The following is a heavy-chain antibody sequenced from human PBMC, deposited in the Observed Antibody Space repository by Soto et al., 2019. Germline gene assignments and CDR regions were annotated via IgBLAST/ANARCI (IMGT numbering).Heavy chain of an antibody. Sequence: QVQLQQWGAGLLKPSEPLSLTCAVYGGSFRGYYWSWIRQPPGKGLEWIGEINHSGSTNYNPSLKSRGTTSVDTSKNQFSLKLGSVTAAESAGYYCGSHLETYDSSGYFDYWGQGTQVPVSS. D-gene: IGHD3-22*01. J-gene: IGHJ4*02. V-gene: IGHV4-34*01. CDR2: INHSGST. CDR1: GGSFRGYY. CDR3: GSHLETYDSSGYFDY.